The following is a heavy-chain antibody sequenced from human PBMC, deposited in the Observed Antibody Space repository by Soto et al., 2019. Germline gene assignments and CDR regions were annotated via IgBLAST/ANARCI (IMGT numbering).Heavy chain of an antibody. CDR2: MNPSSGDT. CDR1: GYRFSDYS. Sequence: QVQLVQSGAEVKKPGASVTVYCKASGYRFSDYSLHWVRQAPGQGPEWMGWMNPSSGDTKYAQKFKGRVTMTRDKSFVTAFMALNRPKSDHTAVYYCARERGVATAALDYYYVYMDFWGIGPTVTVSS. CDR3: ARERGVATAALDYYYVYMDF. V-gene: IGHV1-2*02. J-gene: IGHJ6*03. D-gene: IGHD5-12*01.